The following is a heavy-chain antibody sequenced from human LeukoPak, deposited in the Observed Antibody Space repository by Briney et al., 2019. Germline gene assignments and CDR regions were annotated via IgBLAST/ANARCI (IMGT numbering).Heavy chain of an antibody. CDR3: GQRKYYHDSSVFYN. V-gene: IGHV2-5*02. D-gene: IGHD3-22*01. J-gene: IGHJ4*02. Sequence: SGPTLVNPTLVLTLTCSFSGFALNTRGVGVGWIRQPPGRALEWLALIYWDDDRRYSPSLKSRLTITKDTSKNQVVLTMTNMDPVDTAAYFCGQRKYYHDSSVFYNWGQGTLVTVSS. CDR1: GFALNTRGVG. CDR2: IYWDDDR.